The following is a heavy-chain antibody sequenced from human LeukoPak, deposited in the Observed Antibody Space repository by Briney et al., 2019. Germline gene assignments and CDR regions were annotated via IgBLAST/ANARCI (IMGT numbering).Heavy chain of an antibody. Sequence: PGGSLRLSCAASGFTFSSYWMSWVRQAPGKGLEWVADIKQDGSEKYYVDSVKGRFTISRDNAKNSLYLQMNSLRAEDTAVYYCARGALIVVVPSWFDPWGQGTLVTVSS. D-gene: IGHD3-22*01. V-gene: IGHV3-7*01. J-gene: IGHJ5*02. CDR3: ARGALIVVVPSWFDP. CDR2: IKQDGSEK. CDR1: GFTFSSYW.